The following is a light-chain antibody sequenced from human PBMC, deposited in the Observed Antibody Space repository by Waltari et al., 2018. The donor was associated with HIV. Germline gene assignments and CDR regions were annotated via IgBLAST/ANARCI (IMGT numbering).Light chain of an antibody. J-gene: IGLJ3*02. Sequence: QSALTQPASVSGSPGPSITISCTGTSSDVGGYHYVSWHQQHPGNATKLMIDDVSNRPSGVSNRFSGSKSGNTASLTISGLQAEDEADYYCSSYTSSSWVFGGGTKLTVL. CDR3: SSYTSSSWV. V-gene: IGLV2-14*03. CDR2: DVS. CDR1: SSDVGGYHY.